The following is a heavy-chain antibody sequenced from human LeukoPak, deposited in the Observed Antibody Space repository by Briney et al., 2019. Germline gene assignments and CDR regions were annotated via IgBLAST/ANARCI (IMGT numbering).Heavy chain of an antibody. CDR2: IYYSGST. D-gene: IGHD6-13*01. CDR3: ARSFQTGVAAAGGMGY. Sequence: PSETLSLTCTVSGGSISSYYWSWIRQPPGKGLEWIGYIYYSGSTNYNPSLESRVTISVDTSKNQFSLKLSSVTAADTAVYYCARSFQTGVAAAGGMGYWGQGTLVTVSS. V-gene: IGHV4-59*08. CDR1: GGSISSYY. J-gene: IGHJ4*02.